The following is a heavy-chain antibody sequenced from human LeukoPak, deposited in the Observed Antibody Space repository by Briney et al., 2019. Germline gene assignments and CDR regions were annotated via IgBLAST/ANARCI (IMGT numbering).Heavy chain of an antibody. Sequence: SETLSPTCTVSGGSISSSSYYWGWIRQPPGKGLEWIGSIYYSGSTYYNPSLKSRVTISVDTSKNQFSLKLSSVTAADTAVYYCARENGDYRNWFDPWGQGTLVTVSS. V-gene: IGHV4-39*07. J-gene: IGHJ5*02. D-gene: IGHD4-17*01. CDR1: GGSISSSSYY. CDR2: IYYSGST. CDR3: ARENGDYRNWFDP.